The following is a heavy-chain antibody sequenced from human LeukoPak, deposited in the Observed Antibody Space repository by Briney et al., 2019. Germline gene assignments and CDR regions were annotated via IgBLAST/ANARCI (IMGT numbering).Heavy chain of an antibody. CDR1: GFTFSSYA. J-gene: IGHJ1*01. V-gene: IGHV3-30-3*01. CDR2: ISYDGSNK. D-gene: IGHD4-17*01. CDR3: GRGDYGAYGYFQH. Sequence: GGSLRLSCAASGFTFSSYAMHWVRQAPGKGLEWVAVISYDGSNKYYADSVKGRFTISRDNSKNTLYLQMNSLRAEDTAVYYCGRGDYGAYGYFQHWGQGTLVTVSS.